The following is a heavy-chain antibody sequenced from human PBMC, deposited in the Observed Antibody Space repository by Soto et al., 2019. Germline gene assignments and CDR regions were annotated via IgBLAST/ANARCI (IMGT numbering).Heavy chain of an antibody. CDR2: TYYMSKWYN. V-gene: IGHV6-1*01. D-gene: IGHD6-13*01. Sequence: SETLSLTCAISGDSVSSNSAAWNWIRQSPSRGLEWLGRTYYMSKWYNDYAVSVKSRITINPDTSKNQFSLQLNSVTPEDTAVYYSARDLSPTVLRSSSWDEGPSWFDPWGQGTLVTVYS. CDR3: ARDLSPTVLRSSSWDEGPSWFDP. J-gene: IGHJ5*02. CDR1: GDSVSSNSAA.